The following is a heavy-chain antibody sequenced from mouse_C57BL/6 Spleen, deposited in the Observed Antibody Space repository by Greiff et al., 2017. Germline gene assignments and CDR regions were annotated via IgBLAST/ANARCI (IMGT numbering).Heavy chain of an antibody. V-gene: IGHV1-9*01. Sequence: QVQLQQSGAELMKPGASVKLSCKATGYTFTGYWIEWVKQRPGHGLEWIGELLPGSGSTNYNEKFKGKATFTADTSSNTAYMQLSSLTTEDSAIYYCARWANYYGSSYLEGDFDYWGQGTTLTVSS. CDR2: LLPGSGST. CDR3: ARWANYYGSSYLEGDFDY. J-gene: IGHJ2*01. CDR1: GYTFTGYW. D-gene: IGHD1-1*01.